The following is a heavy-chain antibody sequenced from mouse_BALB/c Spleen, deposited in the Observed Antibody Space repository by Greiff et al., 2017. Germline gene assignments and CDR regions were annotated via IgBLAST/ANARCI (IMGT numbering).Heavy chain of an antibody. CDR1: GFSLTSYG. V-gene: IGHV2-2*02. CDR3: ARNFYYGNYYSYYFDY. Sequence: QVQLKQSGPGLVQPSQSLSITCTVSGFSLTSYGVHWVRQSPGKGLEWLGVIWSGGSTDYNAAFISRLSISKDNSKSQVFFKMNSLQANDTAIYYCARNFYYGNYYSYYFDYWGQGTTLTVSS. J-gene: IGHJ2*01. D-gene: IGHD2-1*01. CDR2: IWSGGST.